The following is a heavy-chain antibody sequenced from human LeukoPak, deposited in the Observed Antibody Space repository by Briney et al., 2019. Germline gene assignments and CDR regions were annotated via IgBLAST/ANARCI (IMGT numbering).Heavy chain of an antibody. CDR1: GGSINSVSYY. V-gene: IGHV4-39*01. CDR2: IYYSGST. CDR3: ARRVRSSSWSTRHFDY. J-gene: IGHJ4*02. D-gene: IGHD6-13*01. Sequence: PSETLSLTCTVSGGSINSVSYYWGWIRQPPGKGLEWIGSIYYSGSTYYNPSLKSRVTISVDTSKNQFSLKLSSVTAADTAVYYCARRVRSSSWSTRHFDYWGQGTLVTVSS.